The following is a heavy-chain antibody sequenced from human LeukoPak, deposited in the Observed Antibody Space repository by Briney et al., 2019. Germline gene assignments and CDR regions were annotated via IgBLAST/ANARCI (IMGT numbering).Heavy chain of an antibody. CDR1: GFTFSSYS. D-gene: IGHD6-13*01. CDR2: ISSSSSYI. J-gene: IGHJ4*02. CDR3: ARDHRRYSSSWYQSYYFDY. Sequence: GGSLRLSCAASGFTFSSYSMNWVRQAPGKGLEWVSSISSSSSYIYYADSVKGRFTISRDNAKNSLYLQMNSLRAEDTAVYYCARDHRRYSSSWYQSYYFDYWGQGTLVTVSS. V-gene: IGHV3-21*01.